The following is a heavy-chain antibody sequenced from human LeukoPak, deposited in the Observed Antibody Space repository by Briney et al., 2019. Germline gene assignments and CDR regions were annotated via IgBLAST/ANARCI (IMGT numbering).Heavy chain of an antibody. Sequence: PSQTLSLTCTVSGGSISSGGYYWSWIRQPPGKGLEWIGYIYYSGSTNYNPSLKSRVTISVDTSKNQFSLKLSSVTAADTAVYYCARDHVSEAVAGAYYYYYMDVWGKGTTVTVSS. D-gene: IGHD6-19*01. CDR1: GGSISSGGYY. CDR3: ARDHVSEAVAGAYYYYYMDV. V-gene: IGHV4-61*08. J-gene: IGHJ6*03. CDR2: IYYSGST.